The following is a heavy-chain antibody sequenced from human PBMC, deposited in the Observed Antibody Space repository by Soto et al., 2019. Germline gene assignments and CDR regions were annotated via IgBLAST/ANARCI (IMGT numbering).Heavy chain of an antibody. CDR1: GGTFSSYA. CDR3: ARDLGPRIAARPSWFDP. Sequence: SVKVSCKASGGTFSSYAISWVRQAPGQGPEWMGGIIPIFGTANYAQKFQGRVTITADESTSTAYMELSSLRSEDTAVYYCARDLGPRIAARPSWFDPWGQGALVTVSS. D-gene: IGHD6-6*01. V-gene: IGHV1-69*13. J-gene: IGHJ5*02. CDR2: IIPIFGTA.